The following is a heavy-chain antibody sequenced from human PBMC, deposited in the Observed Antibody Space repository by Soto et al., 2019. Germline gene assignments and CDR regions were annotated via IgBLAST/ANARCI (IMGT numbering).Heavy chain of an antibody. CDR3: AKDVVKTSSWAGD. D-gene: IGHD6-19*01. J-gene: IGHJ4*02. CDR1: GFNFSSYG. V-gene: IGHV3-30*18. CDR2: ISYDGSHK. Sequence: HVQLVESGGGVVQPGRSLRLSCAVSGFNFSSYGMHWVRQAPGKGLEWVAVISYDGSHKASADSVKGRIAISRDNSKNTMFLQMNSLREEDTAVYYCAKDVVKTSSWAGDWGQGTLVTVSS.